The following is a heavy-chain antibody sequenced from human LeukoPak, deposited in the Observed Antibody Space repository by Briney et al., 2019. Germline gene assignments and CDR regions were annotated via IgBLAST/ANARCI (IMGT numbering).Heavy chain of an antibody. Sequence: PGGSLGLSCAASGFTFSSYAMSWVRQAPGKGLEWVSAISGSGGSTYYADSVKGPFTISRDNSKNTLYLQMNSLRAEDTAVYYCAKVEGALGSYGSKYNWFDPWGQGTLVTVSS. J-gene: IGHJ5*02. CDR1: GFTFSSYA. V-gene: IGHV3-23*01. D-gene: IGHD5-18*01. CDR2: ISGSGGST. CDR3: AKVEGALGSYGSKYNWFDP.